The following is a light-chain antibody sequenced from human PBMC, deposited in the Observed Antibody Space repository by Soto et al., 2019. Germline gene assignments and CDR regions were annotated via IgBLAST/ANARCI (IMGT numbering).Light chain of an antibody. CDR2: KAS. V-gene: IGKV1-5*03. Sequence: DIQMTQSPSTLSGSVGDRVTITCRASQTISSWLAWYQQKPGKAPKLLIYKASTLKSGVPSRLSGSGSGTEFTLTISSMQTDDFAHYYCQHYNSYSEAFGQGTKVDNK. CDR1: QTISSW. J-gene: IGKJ1*01. CDR3: QHYNSYSEA.